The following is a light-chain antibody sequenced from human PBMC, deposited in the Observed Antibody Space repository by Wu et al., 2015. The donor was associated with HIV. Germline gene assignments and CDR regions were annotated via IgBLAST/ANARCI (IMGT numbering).Light chain of an antibody. CDR2: GAS. J-gene: IGKJ2*01. CDR1: QSVSSSY. CDR3: QQYGSSPVT. Sequence: EIVLTQSPGTLSLSPGERATLSCRASQSVSSSYLAWYQQRPGQAPRLLIYGASSRATGIPDRFSGSGSGTDFTLTISRLEPEDFAVYYCQQYGSSPVTFGQGTKLEIK. V-gene: IGKV3-20*01.